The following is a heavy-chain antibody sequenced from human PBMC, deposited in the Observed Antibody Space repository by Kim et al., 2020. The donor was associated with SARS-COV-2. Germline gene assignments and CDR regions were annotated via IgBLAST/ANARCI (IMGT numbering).Heavy chain of an antibody. D-gene: IGHD5-18*01. V-gene: IGHV1-69*13. J-gene: IGHJ4*02. Sequence: SVKVSCKASGGTFSSYAISWVRQAPGQGLERMGGIIPIFGTANYAQKFQGRVTITADESTSTAYMELSSLRSEDTAVYYCARARIFYSYGYYYFDYWGQGTLVTVSS. CDR3: ARARIFYSYGYYYFDY. CDR2: IIPIFGTA. CDR1: GGTFSSYA.